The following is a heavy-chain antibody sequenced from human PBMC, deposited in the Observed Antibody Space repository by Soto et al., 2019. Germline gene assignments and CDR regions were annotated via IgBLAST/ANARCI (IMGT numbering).Heavy chain of an antibody. V-gene: IGHV3-74*01. CDR3: ARDPPAAMFNYYYYGMDV. J-gene: IGHJ6*02. Sequence: GSLRLSCAASGFTFSSYWMHWVRQAPGKGLVWVSRINSDGSSTSYADSVKGRFTISRDNAKNTLYLQMNSLRAEDTAVYYCARDPPAAMFNYYYYGMDVWGQGTTVTVSS. CDR1: GFTFSSYW. D-gene: IGHD2-2*01. CDR2: INSDGSST.